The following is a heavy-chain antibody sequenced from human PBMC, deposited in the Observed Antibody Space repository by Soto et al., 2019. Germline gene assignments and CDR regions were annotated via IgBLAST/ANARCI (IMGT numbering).Heavy chain of an antibody. Sequence: GGSLRLSCAASGFTFSSSAMSWVRQAPGKGLEWVSAISGSGGSTYYADSVKGRFTISRDNSKNTLYLQMNSLRAEDTAVYYCASPPVDYDSSGYFGPWGQGTLVTVSS. J-gene: IGHJ5*02. V-gene: IGHV3-23*01. CDR3: ASPPVDYDSSGYFGP. D-gene: IGHD3-22*01. CDR2: ISGSGGST. CDR1: GFTFSSSA.